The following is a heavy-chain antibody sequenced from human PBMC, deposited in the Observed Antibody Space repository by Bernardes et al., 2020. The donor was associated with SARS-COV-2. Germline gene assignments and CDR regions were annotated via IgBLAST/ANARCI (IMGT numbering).Heavy chain of an antibody. J-gene: IGHJ4*02. Sequence: GGSLRLSCVASGFIFHHYGMHWVRKAPGKGLEWVESISNDGSNIYEADSVKGRFTISRDNPKNTLYLQMNRLRAEDTAVYYCAKDRLWLQSEDPLEYRGQGTLVTVSS. CDR1: GFIFHHYG. D-gene: IGHD5-12*01. CDR3: AKDRLWLQSEDPLEY. CDR2: ISNDGSNI. V-gene: IGHV3-30*18.